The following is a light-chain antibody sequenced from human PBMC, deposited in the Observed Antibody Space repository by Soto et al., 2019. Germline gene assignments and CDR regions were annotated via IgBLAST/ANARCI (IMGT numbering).Light chain of an antibody. Sequence: DIVLTQSPGTLSLSPGERDTLSCRASQSVSSSYLAWYQQKPGQAPRLLIYGTSSRATAIPDRFSGSGSGTDFTLTISRLEPEDFAVYYCQQYGSSSWTFGQGTKVDIK. J-gene: IGKJ1*01. V-gene: IGKV3-20*01. CDR2: GTS. CDR3: QQYGSSSWT. CDR1: QSVSSSY.